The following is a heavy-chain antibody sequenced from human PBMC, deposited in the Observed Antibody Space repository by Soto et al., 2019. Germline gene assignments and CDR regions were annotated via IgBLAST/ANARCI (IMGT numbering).Heavy chain of an antibody. J-gene: IGHJ5*02. CDR3: AKHNFISASCYRLYNWFEP. V-gene: IGHV3-30*18. CDR2: ISYGGSNK. D-gene: IGHD2-2*01. CDR1: GFTFSSYG. Sequence: QVQLVESGGGVVQPGRSLRLSCAASGFTFSSYGMHWVRQAPGKGLEWVAVISYGGSNKYYADSVKGRFTISRDNSKNTLYLQMNALRAEDTAVYYYAKHNFISASCYRLYNWFEPWGQGTLVTVSS.